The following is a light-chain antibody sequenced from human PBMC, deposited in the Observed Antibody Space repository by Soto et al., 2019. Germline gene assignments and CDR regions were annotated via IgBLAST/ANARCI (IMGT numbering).Light chain of an antibody. V-gene: IGKV3-15*01. Sequence: EVVLRQSPATLSVSPGERATLSCRASQTVSRSLAWYQQRPGQAPRLLIYGASTRATGVSDRFSGSGSGTDFTLTISSLQSEDFAVYYCHQYNHWLTWTFGQGTKVDIK. CDR1: QTVSRS. CDR2: GAS. J-gene: IGKJ1*01. CDR3: HQYNHWLTWT.